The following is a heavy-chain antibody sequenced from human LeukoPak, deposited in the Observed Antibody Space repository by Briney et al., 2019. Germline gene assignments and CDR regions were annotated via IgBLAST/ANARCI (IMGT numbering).Heavy chain of an antibody. Sequence: SGGSLRLSCAASGFTFSSYSMNWVRQAPGKGLEWVSSISSSSSYMYYADSVKGRFTISRDNAKNSLYLQMNSLRAEDTAVYYCARDQDGYNPFDYWGQGTLVTVSS. J-gene: IGHJ4*02. CDR2: ISSSSSYM. V-gene: IGHV3-21*01. D-gene: IGHD5-24*01. CDR1: GFTFSSYS. CDR3: ARDQDGYNPFDY.